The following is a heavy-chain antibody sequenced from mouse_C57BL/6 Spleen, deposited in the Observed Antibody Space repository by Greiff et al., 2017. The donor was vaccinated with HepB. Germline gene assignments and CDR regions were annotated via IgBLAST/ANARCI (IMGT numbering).Heavy chain of an antibody. V-gene: IGHV10-1*01. Sequence: EVQGVESGGGLVQPKGSLTLSCAASGFSFNTYAMNWVRQAPGKGLEWVARIRSKSNNYATYYADSVKDSFTISRDDSESMLYLQMNNLKTEDTAMYYCVRHLSRGYFDYWGQGTTLTVSS. CDR2: IRSKSNNYAT. CDR1: GFSFNTYA. D-gene: IGHD1-1*01. CDR3: VRHLSRGYFDY. J-gene: IGHJ2*01.